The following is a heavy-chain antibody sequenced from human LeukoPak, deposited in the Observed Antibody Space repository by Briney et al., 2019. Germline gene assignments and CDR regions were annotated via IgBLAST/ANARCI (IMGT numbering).Heavy chain of an antibody. CDR2: IRYDGSNK. CDR1: GFTFSSYG. J-gene: IGHJ4*02. D-gene: IGHD2-15*01. CDR3: AKDGYCSGGSCYYFDY. Sequence: PGGSLRLSCAASGFTFSSYGMHWVRQAPGKGLEWVAFIRYDGSNKYYADSVKGRFTISRDNSKNTLYLQMNSLRAEDTAVYYCAKDGYCSGGSCYYFDYWGQGTLVTVSP. V-gene: IGHV3-30*02.